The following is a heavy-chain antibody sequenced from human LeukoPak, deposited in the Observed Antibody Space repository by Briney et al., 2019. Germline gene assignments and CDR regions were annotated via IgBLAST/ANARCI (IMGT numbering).Heavy chain of an antibody. V-gene: IGHV4-61*01. CDR3: ARFSYGSGSYDRAFDY. CDR2: IYYSGST. J-gene: IGHJ4*02. CDR1: GGSISSSSYY. D-gene: IGHD3-10*01. Sequence: PSETLSLTCTVSGGSISSSSYYWRWIRQPPGKGLEWIGYIYYSGSTNYNPSLKSRVTISVDTSKNQFSLKLSSVTAADTAVYYCARFSYGSGSYDRAFDYWGQGTLVTVSS.